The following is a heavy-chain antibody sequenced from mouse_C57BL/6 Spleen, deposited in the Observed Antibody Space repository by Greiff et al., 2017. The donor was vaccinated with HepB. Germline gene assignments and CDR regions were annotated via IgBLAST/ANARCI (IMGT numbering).Heavy chain of an antibody. CDR1: GYTFTSYW. J-gene: IGHJ2*01. V-gene: IGHV1-53*01. Sequence: QVQLQQSGTELVKPGASVKLSCKASGYTFTSYWMHWVKQRPGQGLEWIGNINPSNGGTNYNEKFKSKATLTVDKSSSTAYMQLSSLTTEDSAVYYCARDLLVRSTGFDYGGQGTTLTVSS. D-gene: IGHD1-1*01. CDR3: ARDLLVRSTGFDY. CDR2: INPSNGGT.